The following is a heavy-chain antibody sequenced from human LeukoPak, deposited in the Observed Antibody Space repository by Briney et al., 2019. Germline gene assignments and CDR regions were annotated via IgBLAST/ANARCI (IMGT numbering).Heavy chain of an antibody. CDR1: GFPFIEYS. CDR3: ARDHNYAFDN. D-gene: IGHD1-1*01. CDR2: IGIDSGNT. Sequence: GGSLRLSCTASGFPFIEYSMNWVRQAPGKGLEWISYIGIDSGNTKYADSVRGRFTISTDKAKNTLYLQMNSLRVEDTTVYYCARDHNYAFDNWGQGTLVSVAS. J-gene: IGHJ4*02. V-gene: IGHV3-48*01.